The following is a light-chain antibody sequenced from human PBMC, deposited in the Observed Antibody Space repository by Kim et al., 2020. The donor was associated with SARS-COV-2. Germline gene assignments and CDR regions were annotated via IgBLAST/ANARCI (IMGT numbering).Light chain of an antibody. J-gene: IGKJ4*01. Sequence: DIVMTQSPDSLAVSLGERATIKCKSSQSVFYTSKTQDYLAWYQQKPGRPPKLLIYWASTRESGVPDRFRGSGSGTDFTLTISSLQPEDLAIYYGQQYYSPPVTFGGGTKVDIK. CDR1: QSVFYTSKTQDY. V-gene: IGKV4-1*01. CDR2: WAS. CDR3: QQYYSPPVT.